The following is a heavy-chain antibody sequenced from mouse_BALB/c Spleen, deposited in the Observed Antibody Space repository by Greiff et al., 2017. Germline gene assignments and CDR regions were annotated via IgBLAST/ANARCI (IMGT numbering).Heavy chain of an antibody. V-gene: IGHV1-14*01. CDR1: GYTFTSYV. D-gene: IGHD2-4*01. Sequence: VQLQQSGPELVKPGASVKMSCKASGYTFTSYVMHWVKQKPGQGLEWIGYINPYNDGTKYNEKFKGKATLTSDKSSSTAYMELSSLTSEDSAVYYCARALSTMITPLDYWGQGTTLTVSS. CDR2: INPYNDGT. CDR3: ARALSTMITPLDY. J-gene: IGHJ2*01.